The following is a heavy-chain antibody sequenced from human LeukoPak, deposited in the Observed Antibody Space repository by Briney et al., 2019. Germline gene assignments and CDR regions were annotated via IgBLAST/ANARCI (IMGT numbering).Heavy chain of an antibody. CDR3: ARDTYYYDSSGYYSPQGNYYYGMDV. Sequence: PGGSLRLSCAASGFTFSSYAMHWVRQAPGKGLEWVAVISYDGSNKYYADSVKGRFTISRDNSKNTLYLQMNSLKAEDTAVYYCARDTYYYDSSGYYSPQGNYYYGMDVWGQGTTVTVSS. V-gene: IGHV3-30-3*01. CDR1: GFTFSSYA. CDR2: ISYDGSNK. J-gene: IGHJ6*02. D-gene: IGHD3-22*01.